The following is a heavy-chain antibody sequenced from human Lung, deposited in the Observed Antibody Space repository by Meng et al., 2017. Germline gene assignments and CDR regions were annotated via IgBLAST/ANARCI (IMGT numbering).Heavy chain of an antibody. CDR1: GYTLSSDG. CDR2: TNTYNGKT. V-gene: IGHV1-18*04. J-gene: IGHJ4*02. Sequence: QGQRVESGAGVKKPGASVKVSCEASGYTLSSDGFSWVRQAPGQGLEWLGWTNTYNGKTDYAQKFQGRITMTTDTFTNTAYMELRNLRSDDTAVYYCATRGNPYLNCWGQGTLVTVSS. CDR3: ATRGNPYLNC.